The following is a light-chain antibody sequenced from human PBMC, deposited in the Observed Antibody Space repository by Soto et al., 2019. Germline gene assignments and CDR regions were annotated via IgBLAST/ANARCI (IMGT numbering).Light chain of an antibody. CDR1: QSVSSSY. CDR2: GAS. V-gene: IGKV3-20*01. CDR3: QQYGSFPRT. J-gene: IGKJ1*01. Sequence: EIVLTQSPGTLSLSPGERATLSCRASQSVSSSYLAWYQQKPGQAPRLLIYGASSRATGIPDRFSGSGAGTDLTLTISRLEPKEFAVYYCQQYGSFPRTFGQGTKVEIK.